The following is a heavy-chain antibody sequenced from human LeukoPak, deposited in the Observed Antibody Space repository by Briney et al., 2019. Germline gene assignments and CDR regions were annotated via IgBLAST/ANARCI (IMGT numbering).Heavy chain of an antibody. CDR3: ARGGYYDILTGYSGNWFDP. Sequence: SETLSLTCTVSGYSISSGYYWGWIRPPPGKGLEWIGSIYHSGSTYYNPSLKSRVTISVDTSKNQFSLKLSSVTAADTAVYYCARGGYYDILTGYSGNWFDPWGQGTLVTVSS. CDR1: GYSISSGYY. D-gene: IGHD3-9*01. J-gene: IGHJ5*02. CDR2: IYHSGST. V-gene: IGHV4-38-2*02.